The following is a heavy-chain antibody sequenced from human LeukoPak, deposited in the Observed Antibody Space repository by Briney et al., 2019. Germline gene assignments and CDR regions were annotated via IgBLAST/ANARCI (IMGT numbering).Heavy chain of an antibody. V-gene: IGHV4-30-2*05. CDR1: GGSISSGGYY. D-gene: IGHD2/OR15-2a*01. Sequence: SETLSLTCTVSGGSISSGGYYWSWIRQPPGKGLEWIGYIYHSGSTYYSPSLKSRVAISVDTSKNQFSLRLSSVTAADTAVYYCARENSYNSNSEAFDIWGQGTMVTVSS. CDR3: ARENSYNSNSEAFDI. J-gene: IGHJ3*02. CDR2: IYHSGST.